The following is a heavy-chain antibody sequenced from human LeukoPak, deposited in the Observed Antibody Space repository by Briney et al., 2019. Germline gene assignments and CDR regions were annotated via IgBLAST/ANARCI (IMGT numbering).Heavy chain of an antibody. J-gene: IGHJ4*02. D-gene: IGHD3-16*01. CDR3: AREIGQLDY. CDR2: ISGSGGTT. V-gene: IGHV3-23*01. Sequence: GGSLRLXCAASGFTFSSYAMSWVRQAPGKGLEWVSVISGSGGTTYYADSVKGRFTISRDNSKNMLYLQINSLRAEDTAVYYCAREIGQLDYWGQGTLVTVSS. CDR1: GFTFSSYA.